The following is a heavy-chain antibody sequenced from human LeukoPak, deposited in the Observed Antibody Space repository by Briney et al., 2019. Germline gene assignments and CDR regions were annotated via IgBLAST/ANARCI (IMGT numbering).Heavy chain of an antibody. CDR2: ISWNSGSI. D-gene: IGHD4-23*01. J-gene: IGHJ4*02. CDR3: AEDITSTVVGQLDY. V-gene: IGHV3-9*01. Sequence: GRSLRLCCAASGFTFDDYAMHWVRQAPGKGLEWVSGISWNSGSIGYADSVKGRFTISRDNAKNSLYLQMNSLRAEDTALYYCAEDITSTVVGQLDYWGQGTLVTVSS. CDR1: GFTFDDYA.